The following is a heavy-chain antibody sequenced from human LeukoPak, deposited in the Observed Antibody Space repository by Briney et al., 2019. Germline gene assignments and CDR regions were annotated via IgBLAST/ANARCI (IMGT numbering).Heavy chain of an antibody. J-gene: IGHJ4*02. D-gene: IGHD2-2*01. V-gene: IGHV3-23*01. Sequence: GGSLRLSCAASGFTFSTCAMGWARQAPGKGLGWVSAIRGSGGNTFYAPSVKGRFTLSRDNSKNTVYLQMSGLRAEDTAIYYCAKADCSPNSCSSVDYWGQGTLVTVSS. CDR3: AKADCSPNSCSSVDY. CDR2: IRGSGGNT. CDR1: GFTFSTCA.